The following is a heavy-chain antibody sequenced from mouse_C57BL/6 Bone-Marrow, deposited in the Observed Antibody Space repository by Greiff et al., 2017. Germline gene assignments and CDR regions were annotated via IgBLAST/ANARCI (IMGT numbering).Heavy chain of an antibody. V-gene: IGHV7-1*01. CDR2: SRNKANDYTT. J-gene: IGHJ1*03. Sequence: EVMLVESGGGLVQSGRSLRLSCATSGFTFSDFYMEWVRQAPGKGLEWIAASRNKANDYTTEYIASVKGRFIGSRDTSQSILYLQMNALRAEDTSINCRARDAWDWYFDVWGTGTTVTVSS. CDR3: ARDAWDWYFDV. CDR1: GFTFSDFY.